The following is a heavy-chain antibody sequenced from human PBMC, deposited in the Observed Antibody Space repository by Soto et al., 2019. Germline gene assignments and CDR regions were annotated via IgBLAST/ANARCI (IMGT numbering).Heavy chain of an antibody. CDR2: IYWDNDN. Sequence: QIALKESGPTLLKPTQTLTLTCTFSGFSLSTSRVGVGWIRQPPGKALEWLALIYWDNDNRLSPSLKSRLTXTXDXXKNQVVLTMTNMDPVDTGTYYCAHRSGFGELRFDYWGQGTLVTVSS. V-gene: IGHV2-5*02. J-gene: IGHJ4*02. CDR1: GFSLSTSRVG. D-gene: IGHD3-10*01. CDR3: AHRSGFGELRFDY.